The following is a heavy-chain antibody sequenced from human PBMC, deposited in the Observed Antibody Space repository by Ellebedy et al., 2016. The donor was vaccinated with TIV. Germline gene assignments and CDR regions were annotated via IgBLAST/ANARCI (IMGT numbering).Heavy chain of an antibody. V-gene: IGHV1-69*13. CDR3: ARGDTAMVYSGYFQH. J-gene: IGHJ1*01. CDR2: IIPIFGTA. D-gene: IGHD5-18*01. Sequence: SVKVSCXASGGTFSSYAISWVRQAPGQGLEWMGGIIPIFGTANYAQKFQGRVTITADESTSTAYMELSSLRSEDTAVYYCARGDTAMVYSGYFQHWGQGTLVTVSS. CDR1: GGTFSSYA.